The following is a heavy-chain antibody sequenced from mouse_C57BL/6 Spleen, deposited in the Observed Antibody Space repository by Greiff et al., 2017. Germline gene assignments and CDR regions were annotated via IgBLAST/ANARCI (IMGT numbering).Heavy chain of an antibody. D-gene: IGHD1-1*01. CDR1: GFTFSSYA. CDR3: ARAHLLLYYFDY. J-gene: IGHJ2*01. V-gene: IGHV5-4*01. CDR2: ISDGGSYT. Sequence: EVHLVESGGGLVKPGGSLKLSCAASGFTFSSYAMSWVRQTPEKRLEWVATISDGGSYTYYPDNVKGRFTISRDNAKNNLYLQMSHLKSEDTAMYYCARAHLLLYYFDYWGQGTTLTVSS.